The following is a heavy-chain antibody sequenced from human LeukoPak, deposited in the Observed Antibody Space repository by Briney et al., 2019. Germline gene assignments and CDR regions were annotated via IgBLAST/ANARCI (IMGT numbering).Heavy chain of an antibody. CDR3: AKARVVYYGMDV. Sequence: GGSLRLSCAASGFTFSSYGMHWVRQAPGKGPEWVAVISYDGSNKYYGDSVKGRFTVSRANFKNTLYLQMNTLRAEDTAVYYCAKARVVYYGMDVWGQGTTVTVSS. CDR1: GFTFSSYG. V-gene: IGHV3-30*18. CDR2: ISYDGSNK. J-gene: IGHJ6*02.